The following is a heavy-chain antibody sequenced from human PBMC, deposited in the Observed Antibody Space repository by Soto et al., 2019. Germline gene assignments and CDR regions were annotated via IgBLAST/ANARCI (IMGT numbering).Heavy chain of an antibody. Sequence: TLSLTCTVSGGSISSGGYYWSWIRQPPGKGLEWIGYIYYSGSTYYNPSLKSRVTISVDTSKNQFSLKLSSVTAADTAVYYCARAPLSPYYFDYWGQGTLVTVSS. D-gene: IGHD3-16*01. V-gene: IGHV4-31*03. CDR1: GGSISSGGYY. CDR2: IYYSGST. CDR3: ARAPLSPYYFDY. J-gene: IGHJ4*02.